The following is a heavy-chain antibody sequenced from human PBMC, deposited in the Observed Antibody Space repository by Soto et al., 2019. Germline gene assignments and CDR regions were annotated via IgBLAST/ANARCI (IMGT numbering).Heavy chain of an antibody. CDR3: ARGEMAHLWLLGY. Sequence: PGGSLRLSCAASGFTFSNYWMHWVRQTPGKGLVWVSRISSDGSTTHYADSVKGRFTISRDNAKNTLYLQMNSLRAEDTAVYYCARGEMAHLWLLGYSGQGTLVIVSS. V-gene: IGHV3-74*01. D-gene: IGHD2-15*01. CDR1: GFTFSNYW. CDR2: ISSDGSTT. J-gene: IGHJ4*02.